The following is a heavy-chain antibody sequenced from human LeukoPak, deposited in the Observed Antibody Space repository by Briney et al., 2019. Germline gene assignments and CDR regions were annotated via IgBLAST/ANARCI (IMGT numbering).Heavy chain of an antibody. Sequence: GGTLSFSGAASGFTFRSNGFTWVAQAPGKGLKGFSSISDSGAGKDYADSVKRGFAISRDNSKNTVYLQMSSLRAEDTAVYFCARGYRGGDGYSPLDYWGQGTLVTVSS. CDR3: ARGYRGGDGYSPLDY. CDR2: ISDSGAGK. J-gene: IGHJ4*02. V-gene: IGHV3-23*01. CDR1: GFTFRSNG. D-gene: IGHD4-4*01.